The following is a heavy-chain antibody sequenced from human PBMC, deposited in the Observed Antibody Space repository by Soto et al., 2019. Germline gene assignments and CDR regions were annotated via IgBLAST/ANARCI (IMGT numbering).Heavy chain of an antibody. V-gene: IGHV1-69*13. CDR3: ARDDKSGFFIGYYGLDV. J-gene: IGHJ6*02. CDR1: GGTFSNFA. Sequence: ASVKVSCKASGGTFSNFAISWVRQAPGQGLEWMGAIIPVYDTAKYAQKFQDRLTITADESTSTAYMELRSLRSEDTAVYYCARDDKSGFFIGYYGLDVWGQGTTVTVSS. CDR2: IIPVYDTA. D-gene: IGHD3-22*01.